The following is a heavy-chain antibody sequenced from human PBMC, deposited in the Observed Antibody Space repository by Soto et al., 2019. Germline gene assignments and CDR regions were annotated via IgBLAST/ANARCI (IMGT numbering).Heavy chain of an antibody. CDR2: ISAYNGNT. CDR1: GYTFTSYG. V-gene: IGHV1-18*01. Sequence: QVQLVQSGAEVKKPGASVKVSCKASGYTFTSYGITWVRQAPGQGLEWMGWISAYNGNTTYAEKLQGRVTMTTDTSESNAYTELRSLTSDDTALYYGARDGPTIAAQDDYWGQRTLVTVSS. J-gene: IGHJ4*02. CDR3: ARDGPTIAAQDDY. D-gene: IGHD6-13*01.